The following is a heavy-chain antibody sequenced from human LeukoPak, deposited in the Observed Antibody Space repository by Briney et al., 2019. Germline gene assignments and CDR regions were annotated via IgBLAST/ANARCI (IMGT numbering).Heavy chain of an antibody. CDR3: VNERRYISKWYDFDY. V-gene: IGHV3-64D*09. CDR2: ISSNGGST. D-gene: IGHD6-13*01. CDR1: RFTFSSYS. J-gene: IGHJ4*02. Sequence: PGGSLRLSCSAPRFTFSSYSMHWVRQAPGKGLEYVSAISSNGGSTYYADSVKGRFTISRDNSKNTLYLQISSLRAEDTAVYYCVNERRYISKWYDFDYWGQGTLVIVSS.